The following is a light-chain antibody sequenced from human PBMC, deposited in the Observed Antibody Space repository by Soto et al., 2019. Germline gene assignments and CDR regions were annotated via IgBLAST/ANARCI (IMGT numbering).Light chain of an antibody. V-gene: IGKV3-20*01. CDR3: QQYGSSPGT. CDR1: QSVSSSY. J-gene: IGKJ1*01. CDR2: GAS. Sequence: EIVLTQSPGTLSLSPGERATLSCRASQSVSSSYLAWYQQKPGQAPRLLIYGASSRATGIPDRFSGSGSGIDVTLTISRLEPEDFAVYYCQQYGSSPGTFGQGTKVEIK.